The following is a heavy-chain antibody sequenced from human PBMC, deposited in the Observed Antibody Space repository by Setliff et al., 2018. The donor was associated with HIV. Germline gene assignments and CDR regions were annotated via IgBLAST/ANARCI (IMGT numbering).Heavy chain of an antibody. CDR3: ARDQTTSGWPHYFDY. V-gene: IGHV1-18*01. CDR2: INPYTGET. D-gene: IGHD6-19*01. Sequence: ASVKVSCKASGYTFATYGVTWVRQAPGRGLEWMGWINPYTGETNYIKKFQGRVAMTTDTSTSTAYMELRGLRSDDTAVYYCARDQTTSGWPHYFDYWGQGTLVTVS. CDR1: GYTFATYG. J-gene: IGHJ4*02.